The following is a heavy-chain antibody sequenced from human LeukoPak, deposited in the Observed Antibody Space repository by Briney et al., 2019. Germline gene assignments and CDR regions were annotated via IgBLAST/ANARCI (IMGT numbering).Heavy chain of an antibody. D-gene: IGHD6-6*01. V-gene: IGHV3-30*02. J-gene: IGHJ4*02. CDR1: GFTFSSSG. Sequence: GGSLRPSCAASGFTFSSSGMHWVRQAPGKGPEWVAFIRYDGSNKDYADSVKGRFTISRDNSKNTLYLQMNSLRAEDTALYYCVKVGLVAARPNNFDCWGQGTLVTVSS. CDR3: VKVGLVAARPNNFDC. CDR2: IRYDGSNK.